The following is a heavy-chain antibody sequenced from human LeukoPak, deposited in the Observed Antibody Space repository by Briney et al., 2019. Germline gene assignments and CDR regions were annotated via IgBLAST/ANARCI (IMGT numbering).Heavy chain of an antibody. CDR2: ISTYNDNT. CDR3: ARAYDILTAAYNDAFDI. CDR1: GYTFTSYG. V-gene: IGHV1-18*01. Sequence: ASVKVSCKASGYTFTSYGISWVRQAPGQGLEWMGWISTYNDNTHYAQKLQGRVTMTTDTSTSTAYMELRSLRSDDTAVYYCARAYDILTAAYNDAFDIWGQGTMVTVSS. D-gene: IGHD3-9*01. J-gene: IGHJ3*02.